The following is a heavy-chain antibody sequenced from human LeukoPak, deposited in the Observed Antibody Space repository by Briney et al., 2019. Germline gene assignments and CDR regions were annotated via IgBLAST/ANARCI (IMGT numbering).Heavy chain of an antibody. CDR2: IHHSGSA. V-gene: IGHV4-4*02. J-gene: IGHJ6*03. Sequence: SETLSLTCAVSGASISSNWWNWIRQPPGKGLEWIGKIHHSGSANYNPSLKSRVTISLDTSKNQFSLKLSSVTAADTAVYYCARDRSESGYMDVWGKGTTVTVSS. CDR3: ARDRSESGYMDV. D-gene: IGHD3-10*01. CDR1: GASISSNW.